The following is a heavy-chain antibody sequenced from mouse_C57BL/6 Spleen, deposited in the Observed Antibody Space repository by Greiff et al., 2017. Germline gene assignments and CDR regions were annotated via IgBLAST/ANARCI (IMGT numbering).Heavy chain of an antibody. D-gene: IGHD2-4*01. CDR2: ISDGGSYT. V-gene: IGHV5-4*01. J-gene: IGHJ4*01. Sequence: EVQGVESGGGLVKPGGSLKLSCAASGFTFSSYAMSWVRQTPEKRLEWVATISDGGSYTYYPDNVKGRFTISRDNAKNNLYLQMSHLKSEDTAMYYCAREPIYYDYDGAMDYWGQGTSVTVAS. CDR3: AREPIYYDYDGAMDY. CDR1: GFTFSSYA.